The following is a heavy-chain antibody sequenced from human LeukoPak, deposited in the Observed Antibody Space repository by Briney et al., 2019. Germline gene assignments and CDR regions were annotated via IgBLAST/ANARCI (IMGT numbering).Heavy chain of an antibody. CDR2: IIPIFGTA. CDR3: ARDPSLANYDFWSGPHIWGWFDP. Sequence: GASVKVSCKASGGTFSSYAISWVRQAPGQGLEWMGGIIPIFGTANYAQKFQGRVTITADESTSTAYMELSSLRSEDTAVYYCARDPSLANYDFWSGPHIWGWFDPWGQGTLVTVSS. CDR1: GGTFSSYA. J-gene: IGHJ5*02. V-gene: IGHV1-69*13. D-gene: IGHD3-3*01.